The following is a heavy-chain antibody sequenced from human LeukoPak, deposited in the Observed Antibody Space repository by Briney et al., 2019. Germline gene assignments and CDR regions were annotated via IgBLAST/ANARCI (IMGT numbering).Heavy chain of an antibody. CDR2: ISSSGSTI. J-gene: IGHJ3*02. CDR1: GFTFSDYY. D-gene: IGHD2/OR15-2a*01. V-gene: IGHV3-11*01. CDR3: ARSLSLSDDAFDI. Sequence: PGGSLRLSCAASGFTFSDYYMSWIRQAPGKGLEWVSYISSSGSTIYYADSVKGRFTISRDNAKNSLYLQMNSLRAEDTAVYYCARSLSLSDDAFDIWGQGTMVTVSS.